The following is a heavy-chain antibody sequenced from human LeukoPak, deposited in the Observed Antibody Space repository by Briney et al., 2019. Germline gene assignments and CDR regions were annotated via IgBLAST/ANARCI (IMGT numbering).Heavy chain of an antibody. D-gene: IGHD6-19*01. CDR3: ARGYSRDWGLQYFQH. Sequence: SETLSLTCTVSDGSISNYYCSWIRQPPGKGLEWIGYIYSSGSTSYNPSLKSRVAMSVDTSKNQFSLKLNSVTAADTAVYHCARGYSRDWGLQYFQHWGQGTLVTVSS. J-gene: IGHJ1*01. CDR1: DGSISNYY. CDR2: IYSSGST. V-gene: IGHV4-59*01.